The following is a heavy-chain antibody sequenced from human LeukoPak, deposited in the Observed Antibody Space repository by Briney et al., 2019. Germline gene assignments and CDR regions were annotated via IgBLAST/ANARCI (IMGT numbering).Heavy chain of an antibody. CDR1: GYSFSSYW. V-gene: IGHV5-51*01. CDR2: IYPGDSDT. CDR3: ARHGVVVTAIPDY. Sequence: GESLKISCKGSGYSFSSYWIAWVRQMPGKGLQWMGIIYPGDSDTRYSPSFQGQVTISVDKSIATAYLQWSSLKASDSAMYYCARHGVVVTAIPDYWGQGTLVTVSS. D-gene: IGHD2-21*02. J-gene: IGHJ4*02.